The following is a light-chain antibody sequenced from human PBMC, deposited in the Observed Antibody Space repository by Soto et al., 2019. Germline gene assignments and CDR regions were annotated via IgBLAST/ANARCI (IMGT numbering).Light chain of an antibody. Sequence: MMMTQSPATFSVSPGERVTLSCSTSHSVNSHVAWYQQKPGQAPRLLLYGASTRATGIPVRFSGSGFGTEFTLTISSLQSEDFAVYYCQQYNNWPPTFGPGTKVDIK. CDR2: GAS. V-gene: IGKV3-15*01. J-gene: IGKJ3*01. CDR3: QQYNNWPPT. CDR1: HSVNSH.